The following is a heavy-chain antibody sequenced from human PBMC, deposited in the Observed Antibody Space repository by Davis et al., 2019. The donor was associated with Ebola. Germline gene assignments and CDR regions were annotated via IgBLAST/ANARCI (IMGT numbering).Heavy chain of an antibody. D-gene: IGHD1-26*01. CDR3: AKPMLGYFYYYSMDV. CDR1: GFTFSSYA. CDR2: ISGSGGST. J-gene: IGHJ6*02. V-gene: IGHV3-23*01. Sequence: PGGSLRLSCAASGFTFSSYAMSWVRQAPGKGLEWVSAISGSGGSTYYADSVKGRFTISRDNSKNSLYLQMNSLRTEDTALYYCAKPMLGYFYYYSMDVWGQGTTVTVSS.